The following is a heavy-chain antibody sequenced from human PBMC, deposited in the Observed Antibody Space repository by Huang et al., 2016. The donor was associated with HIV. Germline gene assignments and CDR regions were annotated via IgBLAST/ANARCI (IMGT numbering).Heavy chain of an antibody. Sequence: VQLVQSGSELKKPGASVKVSCKYSVYSFVNYAMNWGGKAPGQGIECMGLTNTNPGNPTYARGFTGRFVFSLDTSVNTAYLQINPLKPEDPAVYFCARAGYNYNYGDWFDPWGQGTLVIVSS. CDR2: TNTNPGNP. J-gene: IGHJ5*02. CDR1: VYSFVNYA. CDR3: ARAGYNYNYGDWFDP. D-gene: IGHD1-1*01. V-gene: IGHV7-4-1*02.